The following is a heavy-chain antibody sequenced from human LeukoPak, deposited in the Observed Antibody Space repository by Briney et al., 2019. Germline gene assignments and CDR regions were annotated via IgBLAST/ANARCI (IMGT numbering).Heavy chain of an antibody. D-gene: IGHD3-16*01. CDR1: GFNFRSSW. V-gene: IGHV3-7*01. CDR3: ARESKLGD. CDR2: IKHDGTEK. Sequence: GGSLRLSCAASGFNFRSSWMSWVRQAPGKGLEWVANIKHDGTEKYYVDSVKGRFTISRDNAKNSLYLQINSLRAEDTAVYHCARESKLGDWGQGTLVTVSS. J-gene: IGHJ4*02.